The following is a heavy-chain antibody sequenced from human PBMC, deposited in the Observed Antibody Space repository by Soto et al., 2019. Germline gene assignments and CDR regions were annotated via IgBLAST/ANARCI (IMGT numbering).Heavy chain of an antibody. D-gene: IGHD3-16*01. V-gene: IGHV4-30-4*01. CDR1: GGSTSSDNY. CDR2: IYYSGNT. Sequence: SETLSLSCTVSGGSTSSDNYWSWIRQPPGKVLEWIGHIYYSGNTDYNPSLKSRLAISIDTSKNQFSLKLSSVTAADTAVYFGSREGGESSDGLYYFDSWGHGSLDTVSS. CDR3: SREGGESSDGLYYFDS. J-gene: IGHJ4*01.